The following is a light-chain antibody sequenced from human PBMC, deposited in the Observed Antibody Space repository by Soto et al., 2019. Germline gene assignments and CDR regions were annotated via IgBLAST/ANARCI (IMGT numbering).Light chain of an antibody. Sequence: QSVLTQPRSVSGSPGQAVTISCNGTSSDVGGYNYVSWYQQYPGKAPKVMIYAVTKRPSGVPDRISGSKSGNTASLTISGLQAEDEADYYCCSYAGSYTHYVFGTGTKVTVL. CDR2: AVT. V-gene: IGLV2-11*01. CDR1: SSDVGGYNY. J-gene: IGLJ1*01. CDR3: CSYAGSYTHYV.